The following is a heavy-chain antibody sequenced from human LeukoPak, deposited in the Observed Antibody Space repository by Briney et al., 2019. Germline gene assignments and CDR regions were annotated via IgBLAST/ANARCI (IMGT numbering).Heavy chain of an antibody. CDR3: ARGSDYGDY. Sequence: PSETLSLTCTVSGASISSYYWSWIRQPPGKGLEWIGYIYYGGSTNYNPSLKSRVTISGDTSKNQLSLKLMSVTAADTAVYYCARGSDYGDYWGQGTLVTVSS. V-gene: IGHV4-59*01. CDR1: GASISSYY. D-gene: IGHD3-3*01. CDR2: IYYGGST. J-gene: IGHJ4*02.